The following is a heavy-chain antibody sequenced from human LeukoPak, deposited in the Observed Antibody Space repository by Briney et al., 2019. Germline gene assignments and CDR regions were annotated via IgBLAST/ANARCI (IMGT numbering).Heavy chain of an antibody. CDR1: GGSFNTFY. D-gene: IGHD5-12*01. CDR2: IKPSGRI. CDR3: ASKRGYSGYGRSPFTVFDY. J-gene: IGHJ4*02. Sequence: SETLSLTCAVYGGSFNTFYWSWIRQPPGRGLEWIGEIKPSGRINYNPSLKSRVTISIDTSKNQFSLKLSSVTAADTAVYYCASKRGYSGYGRSPFTVFDYWGQGTLVTVSS. V-gene: IGHV4-34*01.